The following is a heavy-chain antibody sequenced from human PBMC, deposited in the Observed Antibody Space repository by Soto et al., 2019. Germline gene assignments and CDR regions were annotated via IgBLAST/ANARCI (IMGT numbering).Heavy chain of an antibody. Sequence: RXSAKVSFKASGGTFIRYAISWVRQAPGQGLEWMGGIIPIFGTSNYAQKFQGRVTITADESTSTAYIELSSLRSEDTAVYYCARDPSSSPRLMYYYYGMDVWGQGTTVTVSS. CDR2: IIPIFGTS. CDR3: ARDPSSSPRLMYYYYGMDV. V-gene: IGHV1-69*13. CDR1: GGTFIRYA. J-gene: IGHJ6*02. D-gene: IGHD6-6*01.